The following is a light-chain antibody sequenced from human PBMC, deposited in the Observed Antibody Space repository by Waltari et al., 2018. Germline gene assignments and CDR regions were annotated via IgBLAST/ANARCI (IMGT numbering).Light chain of an antibody. CDR1: QLGYTY. Sequence: SYELTQPPSVSVSPGQTASITCSGDQLGYTYTCWYQQKTGQSPVLVIYQDNKRPSGIPERFSGSNSGNTATLTISGTQAMDEAHYYCQAWDSFSAIFGGGTKLSVL. V-gene: IGLV3-1*01. J-gene: IGLJ2*01. CDR2: QDN. CDR3: QAWDSFSAI.